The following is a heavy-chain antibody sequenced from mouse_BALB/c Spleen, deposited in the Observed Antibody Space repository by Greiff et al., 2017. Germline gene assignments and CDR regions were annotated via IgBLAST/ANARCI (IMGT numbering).Heavy chain of an antibody. Sequence: VQLQQSGAELMKPGASVKISCKATGYTFSSYWIEWVKQRPGHGLEWIGEILPGSGSTNYNEKFKGKATFTADTSSNTAYMQLSSLTSEDSAVYYCARETTARATFAYWGQGTLVTVSA. J-gene: IGHJ3*01. D-gene: IGHD3-1*01. CDR3: ARETTARATFAY. CDR2: ILPGSGST. V-gene: IGHV1-9*01. CDR1: GYTFSSYW.